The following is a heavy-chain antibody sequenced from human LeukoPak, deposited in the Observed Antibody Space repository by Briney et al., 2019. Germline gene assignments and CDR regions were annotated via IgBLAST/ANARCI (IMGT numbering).Heavy chain of an antibody. J-gene: IGHJ6*02. CDR1: GFTFSDYY. D-gene: IGHD6-13*01. CDR3: ARDTDGIPAAAHSYCYYGMDV. V-gene: IGHV3-11*01. CDR2: ISSSGSTI. Sequence: GGSLRLSCAASGFTFSDYYMSWIRQAPGKGLEWVSYISSSGSTIYYADSVKGRFTISRDNAKNSLYLQMNSLRAEDTSVYYCARDTDGIPAAAHSYCYYGMDVWGQGTTVTVSS.